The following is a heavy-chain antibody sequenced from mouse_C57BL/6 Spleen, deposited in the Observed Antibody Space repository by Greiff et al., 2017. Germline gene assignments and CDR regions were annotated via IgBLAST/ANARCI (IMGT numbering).Heavy chain of an antibody. V-gene: IGHV1-64*01. CDR1: GYTFTSYW. J-gene: IGHJ4*01. CDR2: IHPNSGST. CDR3: ARGGIYDGYFEDY. D-gene: IGHD2-3*01. Sequence: QVQLQQPGAELVKPGASVKLSCKASGYTFTSYWMPWVKQRPGQGLEWIGMIHPNSGSTNYNEKFKSKATLTVDKSASTAYMQLSSLTSEDSAVYYCARGGIYDGYFEDYWGQGTSVTVSS.